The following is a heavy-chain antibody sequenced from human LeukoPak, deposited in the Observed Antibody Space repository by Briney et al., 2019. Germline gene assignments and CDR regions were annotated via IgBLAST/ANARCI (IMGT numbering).Heavy chain of an antibody. J-gene: IGHJ4*02. CDR2: INPNSGGT. CDR3: ARALYSGYDGIDY. V-gene: IGHV1-2*04. CDR1: GYTFTSYG. Sequence: ASVTVSCKASGYTFTSYGISWVRQAPGQGLEWMGWINPNSGGTNYAQKFQGWVTMTRDTSISTAYMELSRLRSDDTAVYYCARALYSGYDGIDYWGQGTLVTVSS. D-gene: IGHD5-12*01.